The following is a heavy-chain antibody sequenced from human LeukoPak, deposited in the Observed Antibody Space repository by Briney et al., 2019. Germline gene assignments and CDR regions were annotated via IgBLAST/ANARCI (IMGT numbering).Heavy chain of an antibody. CDR2: TYYRSKWYN. D-gene: IGHD5-18*01. CDR1: GDSVSSNSAA. J-gene: IGHJ5*02. Sequence: SQTLSLTCAISGDSVSSNSAAWNWIRQSPSRGLEWLGRTYYRSKWYNDYAVSVKSRITINPDTSKNQFSLQLNSVTPEDTAVYYCARQDTAMVGAPGLWWGFVGRESYDSKNWFDPWGQGTLVTVSS. CDR3: ARQDTAMVGAPGLWWGFVGRESYDSKNWFDP. V-gene: IGHV6-1*01.